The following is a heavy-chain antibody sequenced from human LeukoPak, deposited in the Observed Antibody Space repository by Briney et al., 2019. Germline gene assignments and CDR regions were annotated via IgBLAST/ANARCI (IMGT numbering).Heavy chain of an antibody. D-gene: IGHD6-19*01. Sequence: GGSLRLSCAASGFTFSSYAMSWVRQAPGKGLEWVSAISGSGGSTYYADSVKGRFTISRDNSKNTLYLQMNSLRAEDTAVYYCAKTVSGWYGKTYYYYYMDVWGKGTTVTVSS. V-gene: IGHV3-23*01. CDR1: GFTFSSYA. CDR3: AKTVSGWYGKTYYYYYMDV. J-gene: IGHJ6*03. CDR2: ISGSGGST.